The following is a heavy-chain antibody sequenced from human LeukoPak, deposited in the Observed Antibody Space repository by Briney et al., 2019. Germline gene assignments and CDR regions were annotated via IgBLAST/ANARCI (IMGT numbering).Heavy chain of an antibody. CDR1: GGSISNSF. Sequence: SETLSLTCTVSGGSISNSFWSWIRQSPGKGLEWIVYIYYTGNTKYNPSLKSRVTISVDTSKNQFSLRLTSVTADDTAVYYCARDSGSSPTFDYWGQGTLVTVSS. V-gene: IGHV4-59*01. CDR3: ARDSGSSPTFDY. D-gene: IGHD1-26*01. J-gene: IGHJ4*02. CDR2: IYYTGNT.